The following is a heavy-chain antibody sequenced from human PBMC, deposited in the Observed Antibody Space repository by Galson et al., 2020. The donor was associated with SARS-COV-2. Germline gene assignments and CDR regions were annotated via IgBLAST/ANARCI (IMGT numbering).Heavy chain of an antibody. D-gene: IGHD2-2*01. CDR3: AREVPYCSSTSCHGWFDP. Sequence: SETLSLTCTVSGGSISSYYWSWIRQPPGKGLEWIGYIYYSGSTNYNPSLKSRVTISVDTSKNQFSLKLSSVTAADTAVYYCAREVPYCSSTSCHGWFDPWGQGTLVTVSS. CDR1: GGSISSYY. CDR2: IYYSGST. J-gene: IGHJ5*02. V-gene: IGHV4-59*01.